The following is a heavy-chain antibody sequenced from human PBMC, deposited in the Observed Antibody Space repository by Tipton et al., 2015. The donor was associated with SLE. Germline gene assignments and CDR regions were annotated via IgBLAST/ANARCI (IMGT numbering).Heavy chain of an antibody. J-gene: IGHJ4*02. CDR2: INYNGDT. D-gene: IGHD6-13*01. CDR1: GGSFNTYY. Sequence: TLSLTCTVSGGSFNTYYWTWIRQAPGKGLEWIGYINYNGDTNYNPSLRSRVTMSVDPSKNQFSLRLSSVTAADTAVYYCATVTSSSWFRAFDYWGQGTLVTVSS. V-gene: IGHV4-59*07. CDR3: ATVTSSSWFRAFDY.